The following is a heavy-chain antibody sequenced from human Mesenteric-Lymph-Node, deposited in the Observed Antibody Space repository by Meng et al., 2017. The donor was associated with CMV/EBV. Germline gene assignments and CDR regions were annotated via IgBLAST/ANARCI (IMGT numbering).Heavy chain of an antibody. CDR2: INHSGST. CDR3: ARNSDWGSSADY. CDR1: GGSFSGYY. V-gene: IGHV4-34*01. J-gene: IGHJ4*02. Sequence: TWAVYGGSFSGYYWGWIRQPPGKGLEWIGEINHSGSTNYNPSLKSRVTISVDTSKNQFSLKLSSVTAADTAVYYCARNSDWGSSADYWGQGTLVTVSS. D-gene: IGHD7-27*01.